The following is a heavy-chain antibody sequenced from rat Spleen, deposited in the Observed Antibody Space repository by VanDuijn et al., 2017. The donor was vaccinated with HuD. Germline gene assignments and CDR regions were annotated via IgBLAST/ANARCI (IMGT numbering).Heavy chain of an antibody. CDR2: ITNSGGST. CDR1: GFTFSNYG. J-gene: IGHJ4*01. V-gene: IGHV5-27*01. D-gene: IGHD1-2*01. Sequence: EVQLVESGGGLVQPGRSLKLSCAASGFTFSNYGMAWVRQAPTKGLEWVASITNSGGSTYYRDSVKGRFTISRDNAKSTLYLQMDSLRSEDTATEYCTNLYSSKIYGVMDAWGQGASVTVSS. CDR3: TNLYSSKIYGVMDA.